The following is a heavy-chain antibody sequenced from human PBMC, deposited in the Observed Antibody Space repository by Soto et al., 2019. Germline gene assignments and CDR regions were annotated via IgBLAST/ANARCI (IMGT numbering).Heavy chain of an antibody. D-gene: IGHD3-16*01. CDR1: GFTFSSYA. V-gene: IGHV3-23*01. Sequence: EVQLLESGGGLVQPGGSLRLSCAASGFTFSSYAMSWVRQAPGKGLEWVSAISGSGGSTYYADSVKGRFTISRDNSKKAVYLQMNSRRAGETAVYYCAKVEGGGYDYVWGSYGYFDYWGQGTLVTVSS. J-gene: IGHJ4*02. CDR2: ISGSGGST. CDR3: AKVEGGGYDYVWGSYGYFDY.